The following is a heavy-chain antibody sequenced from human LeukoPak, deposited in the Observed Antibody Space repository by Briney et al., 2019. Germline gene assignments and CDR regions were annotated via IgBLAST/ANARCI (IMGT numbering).Heavy chain of an antibody. CDR2: ISGDGGST. V-gene: IGHV3-43*02. Sequence: PGGSLRLSCAASGFTFDDYAMHWVRQAPGKGLEWVSLISGDGGSTHYADSVKGRFTISRDNSKNSLYLRMNSLRTEDTALYYCAKDMNVLPYHGMDVWGQGTTVTVSS. CDR1: GFTFDDYA. J-gene: IGHJ6*02. CDR3: AKDMNVLPYHGMDV. D-gene: IGHD1-1*01.